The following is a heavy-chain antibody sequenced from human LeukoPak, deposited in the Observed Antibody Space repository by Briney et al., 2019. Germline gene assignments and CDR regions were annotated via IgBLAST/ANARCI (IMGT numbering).Heavy chain of an antibody. CDR2: IYYSGST. CDR1: GGSLSTYY. J-gene: IGHJ4*02. D-gene: IGHD5-24*01. CDR3: ARGARAGYNLEPFDY. Sequence: SETLSLTCTVSGGSLSTYYWTWIRQPPGKGLEWIGYIYYSGSTKYNPSLKSRVTISVDTSKNQFSLKLSSVTAADTAVYYCARGARAGYNLEPFDYWGQGTLVTVSS. V-gene: IGHV4-59*08.